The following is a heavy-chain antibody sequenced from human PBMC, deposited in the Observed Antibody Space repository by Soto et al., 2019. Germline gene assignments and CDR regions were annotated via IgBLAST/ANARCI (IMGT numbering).Heavy chain of an antibody. D-gene: IGHD4-17*01. CDR2: IIPILGIA. CDR1: GGTFSSYT. V-gene: IGHV1-69*04. Sequence: SVKVSCKASGGTFSSYTISWVRQAPGQGLEWMGRIIPILGIANYAQKFQGRVTITADKSTSTAYMELSSLRSEDTAVYYCARDHYVDYVQGNWFDPWGQGTLVTVSS. J-gene: IGHJ5*02. CDR3: ARDHYVDYVQGNWFDP.